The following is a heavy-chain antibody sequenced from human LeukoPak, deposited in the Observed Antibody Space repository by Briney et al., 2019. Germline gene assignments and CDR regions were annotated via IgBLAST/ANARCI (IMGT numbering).Heavy chain of an antibody. Sequence: SETLSLTCTVSGGSISSYCWSWIRQPPGKGLEWIGYMYFGGSSHYNPSLKSRVTISVDTSKNQLSLNLNSVTAADTAVYYCTRASRGYSYGFAEYWGQGTLVTVSS. CDR3: TRASRGYSYGFAEY. J-gene: IGHJ4*02. CDR2: MYFGGSS. V-gene: IGHV4-59*01. D-gene: IGHD5-18*01. CDR1: GGSISSYC.